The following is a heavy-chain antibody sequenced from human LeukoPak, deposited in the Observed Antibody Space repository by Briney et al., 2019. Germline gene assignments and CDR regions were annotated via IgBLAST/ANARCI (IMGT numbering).Heavy chain of an antibody. CDR2: IIPIFGTA. CDR1: GGTFSSFV. Sequence: GASVKVSCKVSGGTFSSFVINWVRQAPGQGLEWIGGIIPIFGTANCAQKFQGRVTITTDESTSTAYMGLSSLRSEDTAVYYCARQPRAAAALNWFDPWGQGTLVTVSS. J-gene: IGHJ5*02. V-gene: IGHV1-69*05. CDR3: ARQPRAAAALNWFDP. D-gene: IGHD6-13*01.